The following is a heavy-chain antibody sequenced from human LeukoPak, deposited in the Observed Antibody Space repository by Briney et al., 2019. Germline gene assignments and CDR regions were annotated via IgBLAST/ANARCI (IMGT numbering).Heavy chain of an antibody. CDR1: GFTFSTYS. D-gene: IGHD3-22*01. J-gene: IGHJ4*02. CDR2: ISGSSTNI. Sequence: PGGSLRLSCAASGFTFSTYSMNWVRQAPGKGLEWVSSISGSSTNIFYTDSLEGRFTISRDNAKNSLYLQMNSLRVEDTAVYYCARDLDYSDSSGYYLRGYFDYWGQGTLVTVAS. V-gene: IGHV3-21*01. CDR3: ARDLDYSDSSGYYLRGYFDY.